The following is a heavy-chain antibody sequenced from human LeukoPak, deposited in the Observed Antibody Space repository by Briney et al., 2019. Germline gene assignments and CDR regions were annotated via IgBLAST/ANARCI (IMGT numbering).Heavy chain of an antibody. V-gene: IGHV4-31*03. J-gene: IGHJ4*02. CDR3: ARADYGVTEQYYFDY. D-gene: IGHD2-21*02. CDR1: GGSISSGGYY. Sequence: SSETLSLTRTVSGGSISSGGYYWSWIRQHPGKGLEWIGYIYYSGSTYYNPSLKSRVTISVDTSKNQFSLKLSSVTAADTAVYYCARADYGVTEQYYFDYWGQGTLVTVSS. CDR2: IYYSGST.